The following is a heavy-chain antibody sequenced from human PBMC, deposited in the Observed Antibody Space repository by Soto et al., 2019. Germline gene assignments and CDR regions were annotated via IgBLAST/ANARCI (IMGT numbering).Heavy chain of an antibody. CDR3: ARQRANDYGDPNDALDI. CDR1: GFTVSANY. CDR2: IYAGGGT. V-gene: IGHV3-53*01. J-gene: IGHJ3*02. D-gene: IGHD4-17*01. Sequence: EEQLVESGGGLIQPGGSLRLSCAASGFTVSANYMNWVRQAPGKGLEWVSLIYAGGGTYYADSVKGRFTISRDNSKHTLYLQMSSLRAEDTAVYYCARQRANDYGDPNDALDIRGQGTMVTVSS.